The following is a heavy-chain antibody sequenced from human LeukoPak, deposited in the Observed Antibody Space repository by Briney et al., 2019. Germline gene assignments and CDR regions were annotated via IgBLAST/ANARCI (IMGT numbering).Heavy chain of an antibody. V-gene: IGHV1-18*04. Sequence: ATVKVSCKASGYTFTGYYMHWVRPAPGQGREWMGWISPYNGDTGYAQKFQGRVTMTTDTSTSTAYMELRSLRSDDTAVYYCARVRSGSYGENVFDIWGQGTMVTVSS. CDR2: ISPYNGDT. CDR1: GYTFTGYY. CDR3: ARVRSGSYGENVFDI. D-gene: IGHD1-26*01. J-gene: IGHJ3*02.